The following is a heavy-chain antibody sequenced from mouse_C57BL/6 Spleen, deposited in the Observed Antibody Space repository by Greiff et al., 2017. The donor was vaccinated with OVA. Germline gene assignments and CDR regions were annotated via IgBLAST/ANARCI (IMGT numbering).Heavy chain of an antibody. CDR1: GYAFTNYL. CDR2: INPGSGGT. J-gene: IGHJ4*01. V-gene: IGHV1-54*01. CDR3: ARDLTSSYAMDY. D-gene: IGHD2-12*01. Sequence: QVQLKQSGAELVRPGTSVKVSCKASGYAFTNYLIEWVKQRPGQGLEWIGVINPGSGGTNYNEKFKGKATLTADKSSSTAYMQLSSLTSEDSAVYFCARDLTSSYAMDYWGQGTSVTVSS.